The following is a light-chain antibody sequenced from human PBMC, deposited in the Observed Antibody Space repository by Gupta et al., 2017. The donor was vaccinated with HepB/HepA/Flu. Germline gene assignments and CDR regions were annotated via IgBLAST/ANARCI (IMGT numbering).Light chain of an antibody. CDR3: HQYNSFSAWT. CDR2: KAS. Sequence: DIQMTQSPSTLSASVGERVTITCRASQSIRSWLAWYQQKPGKAPKLLIYKASNLESGVPSRFSGGGSGTEFTLTISSLQPDDFAPYYCHQYNSFSAWTFGQGTKVEIK. CDR1: QSIRSW. J-gene: IGKJ1*01. V-gene: IGKV1-5*03.